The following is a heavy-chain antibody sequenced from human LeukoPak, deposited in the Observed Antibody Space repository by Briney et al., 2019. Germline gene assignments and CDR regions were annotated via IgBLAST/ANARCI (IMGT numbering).Heavy chain of an antibody. CDR2: ISGSSSHT. Sequence: GGSLRLSCAASGFTFSIYAMSWVRQAPGKGLEWVSGISGSSSHTMDADAVRGRFTISRDNTRNTLYLHMNDVRAEDTALYYCAKEHDYSNAAPEWGFDSWGQGTRVTVSS. D-gene: IGHD3-3*01. V-gene: IGHV3-23*01. J-gene: IGHJ4*02. CDR1: GFTFSIYA. CDR3: AKEHDYSNAAPEWGFDS.